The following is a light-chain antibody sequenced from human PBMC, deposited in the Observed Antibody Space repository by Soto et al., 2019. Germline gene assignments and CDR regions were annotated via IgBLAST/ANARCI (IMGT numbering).Light chain of an antibody. Sequence: LKMSPGTLSLSPGERATLSCRASQSVSNNYLAWYQQKPGQAPRLLIYGASNRATGIPDRFSGSGSGTDFTLTISRLEPEDFAVYYCQQDGSSGTFGQGTKVDIK. CDR3: QQDGSSGT. J-gene: IGKJ1*01. V-gene: IGKV3-20*01. CDR1: QSVSNNY. CDR2: GAS.